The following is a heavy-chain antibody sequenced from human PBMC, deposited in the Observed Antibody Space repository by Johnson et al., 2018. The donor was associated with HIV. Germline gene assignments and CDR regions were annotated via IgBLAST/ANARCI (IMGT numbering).Heavy chain of an antibody. J-gene: IGHJ3*02. CDR2: ILYRGSTK. D-gene: IGHD2-2*01. CDR1: GFTFSNYG. CDR3: ARVAVSTAAGGVPLDI. V-gene: IGHV3-30*03. Sequence: QVQLVESGGGLVQPGGSLRLSCAASGFTFSNYGMHWVRQAPGKGLEWVAVILYRGSTKYYAASVKSRFTISRDNSKNTLYLQMNSLRAEDTALYFCARVAVSTAAGGVPLDIWGPGTMVTVSA.